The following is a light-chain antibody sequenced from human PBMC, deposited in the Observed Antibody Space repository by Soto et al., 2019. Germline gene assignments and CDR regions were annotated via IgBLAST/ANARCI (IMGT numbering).Light chain of an antibody. V-gene: IGKV3-20*01. CDR3: QQYGSSPPT. J-gene: IGKJ1*01. CDR2: GAS. Sequence: EIVLTQSPGTLSLSPGERATLSCRASQSVSSIYLAWYQQKPGQAPRLLIYGASSRATGIPDRFSGSGSGTDFTLTISRLEPEDFAVYYCQQYGSSPPTLGQGTKVDIK. CDR1: QSVSSIY.